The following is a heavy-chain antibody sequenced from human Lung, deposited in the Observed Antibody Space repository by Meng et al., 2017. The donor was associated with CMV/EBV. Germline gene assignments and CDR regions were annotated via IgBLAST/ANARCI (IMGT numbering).Heavy chain of an antibody. CDR3: ARQLAPNWADMTENFDS. V-gene: IGHV4-39*01. CDR2: ISNTGNT. D-gene: IGHD7-27*01. Sequence: SETXSLXCSVSGDSITTHNYYWGWIRQPPGKGLEWIGRISNTGNTHSNPSLASRVTMSVDTSKNQFSLRLTSVTVADTAVYYCARQLAPNWADMTENFDSXGQGXLVTVSS. CDR1: GDSITTHNYY. J-gene: IGHJ4*02.